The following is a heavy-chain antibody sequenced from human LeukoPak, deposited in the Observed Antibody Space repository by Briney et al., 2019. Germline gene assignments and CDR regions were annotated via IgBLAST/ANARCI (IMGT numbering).Heavy chain of an antibody. CDR2: IYYSGST. D-gene: IGHD6-19*01. CDR3: ARSYSSGWYGRGNWFDP. Sequence: SETLSLTCTVSGGSISSYYWSWIRQPPGKGLEWIGYIYYSGSTSYNPSLKSRVTISVDTSKNQFSLKLSSVTAADTAVYYCARSYSSGWYGRGNWFDPWGQGTLVTVSS. CDR1: GGSISSYY. J-gene: IGHJ5*02. V-gene: IGHV4-59*01.